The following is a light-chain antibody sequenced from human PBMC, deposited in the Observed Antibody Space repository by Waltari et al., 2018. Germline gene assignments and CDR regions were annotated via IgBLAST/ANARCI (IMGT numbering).Light chain of an antibody. V-gene: IGKV3-20*01. CDR3: QQFGSSPRT. CDR2: GAS. CDR1: QILSDSY. J-gene: IGKJ1*01. Sequence: EIVLTQSPGTLSLSPGERATLSCRASQILSDSYLAWYQQKPGQSPRLLSFGASIRATGIPERFSSSGSGADFTLTISRLEPEDFAVYYCQQFGSSPRTFGQGTKVEFK.